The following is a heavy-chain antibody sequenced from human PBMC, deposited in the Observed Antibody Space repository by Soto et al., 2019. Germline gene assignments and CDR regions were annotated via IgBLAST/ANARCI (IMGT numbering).Heavy chain of an antibody. D-gene: IGHD6-25*01. J-gene: IGHJ5*02. V-gene: IGHV4-34*01. CDR2: INHSGST. CDR3: ASTKCIAAPKKYNWFDP. Sequence: PSETLSLTCAVYGGSFSGYYWSWIRQPPGKGLEWIGEINHSGSTNYNPSLKSRVTISVDTSKNQFSLKLSSVTAADTAVYYCASTKCIAAPKKYNWFDPWGQGTLVTVSS. CDR1: GGSFSGYY.